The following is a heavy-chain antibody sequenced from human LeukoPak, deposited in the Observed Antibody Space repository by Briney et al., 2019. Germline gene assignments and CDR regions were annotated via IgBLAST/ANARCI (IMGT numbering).Heavy chain of an antibody. CDR1: GGSISSTTYY. CDR2: IYYRGST. V-gene: IGHV4-39*07. J-gene: IGHJ6*03. Sequence: SETLSLTCTVSGGSISSTTYYWGWIRQPPGKGLEWIGNIYYRGSTYYNPSLKSRVTISVDTSKNQFSLKLSSVTAADTAVYYCARDQRNYMDVWGKGTTVTVSS. CDR3: ARDQRNYMDV.